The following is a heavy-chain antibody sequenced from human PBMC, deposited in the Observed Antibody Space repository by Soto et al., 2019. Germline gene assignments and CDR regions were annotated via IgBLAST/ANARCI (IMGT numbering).Heavy chain of an antibody. Sequence: EVQLVESGGGLVQPGGSLRLSCAASGFTLSGRSTHWVRQAPGKGLVWVSGIDNAGTDSTYADSVKGRFTSSRDNAKNMLYLQMTSLRVEDTAVYYCARGWFGPDVWGKGTTVTVSS. CDR1: GFTLSGRS. J-gene: IGHJ6*04. D-gene: IGHD3-10*01. CDR3: ARGWFGPDV. V-gene: IGHV3-74*01. CDR2: IDNAGTDS.